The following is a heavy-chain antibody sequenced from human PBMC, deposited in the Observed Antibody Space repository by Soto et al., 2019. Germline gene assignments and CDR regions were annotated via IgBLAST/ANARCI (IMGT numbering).Heavy chain of an antibody. Sequence: QVQLVQSGTDVKKPGASLKVSCKTSGYTFTSYGISWVRQAPGQGLEFMGWISTYNGNTHYAQSLQDRVTMTTDTSTSTAYMELRSLRSDDTAVYYCARGIKISGTYYYDYGMDVWGQGTAVTVSS. CDR2: ISTYNGNT. D-gene: IGHD2-15*01. CDR1: GYTFTSYG. V-gene: IGHV1-18*04. CDR3: ARGIKISGTYYYDYGMDV. J-gene: IGHJ6*02.